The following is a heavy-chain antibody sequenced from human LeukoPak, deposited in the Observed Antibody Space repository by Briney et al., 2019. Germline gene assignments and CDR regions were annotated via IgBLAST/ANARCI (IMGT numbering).Heavy chain of an antibody. CDR1: GYPFTTWE. Sequence: ASVKVSCKTSGYPFTTWEINWVRPAAGQGVEWMGWVHPNSGNTAYAQKFQGRVTMTRDTSISTAYMEVSGLRSDDTAVYFCARGPRNDPWGQGTLVTVSS. J-gene: IGHJ5*02. V-gene: IGHV1-8*01. CDR2: VHPNSGNT. CDR3: ARGPRNDP. D-gene: IGHD1-14*01.